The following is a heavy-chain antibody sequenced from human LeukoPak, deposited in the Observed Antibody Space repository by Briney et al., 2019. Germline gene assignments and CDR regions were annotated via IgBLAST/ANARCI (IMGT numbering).Heavy chain of an antibody. V-gene: IGHV4-59*12. CDR1: GGSISSYY. J-gene: IGHJ4*02. CDR3: ARDYRPGLRRSLGY. Sequence: SETLSLTCTVSGGSISSYYWSWIRQPPGKGLEWIGYIYYSGSTNYNPSLKSRVTISVDTSKNQFSLKLSSVTAADTAVYYCARDYRPGLRRSLGYWGQGTLVTVSS. D-gene: IGHD4-23*01. CDR2: IYYSGST.